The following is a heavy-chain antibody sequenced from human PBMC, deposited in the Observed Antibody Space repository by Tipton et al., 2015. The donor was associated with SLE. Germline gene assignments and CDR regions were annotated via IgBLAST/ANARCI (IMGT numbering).Heavy chain of an antibody. V-gene: IGHV4-59*01. CDR1: GGSISSYY. Sequence: LRLSCTVSGGSISSYYWSWIRQPPGKGLEWIGYIYYSGSTNYNPSLKSRVTISVDTSKNQFSLKLSSVTVADTAVYYCARWGGYHDYWGQGTLVTVSS. J-gene: IGHJ4*02. CDR3: ARWGGYHDY. CDR2: IYYSGST. D-gene: IGHD3-16*01.